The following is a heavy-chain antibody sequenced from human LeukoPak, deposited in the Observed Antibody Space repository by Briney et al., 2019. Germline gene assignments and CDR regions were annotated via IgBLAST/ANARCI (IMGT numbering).Heavy chain of an antibody. D-gene: IGHD4-23*01. V-gene: IGHV4-39*01. J-gene: IGHJ5*02. CDR1: GGSISSSSYY. CDR2: IYYSGST. Sequence: SETLSLTCTVSGGSISSSSYYWGWIRQPPGKGLEWIWSIYYSGSTYYNPSLKSRVTISVDTSKNQFSLKLSSVTAADTAVYYCARQRGERTDYGGNSESLLFDPWGQGTLVTVSS. CDR3: ARQRGERTDYGGNSESLLFDP.